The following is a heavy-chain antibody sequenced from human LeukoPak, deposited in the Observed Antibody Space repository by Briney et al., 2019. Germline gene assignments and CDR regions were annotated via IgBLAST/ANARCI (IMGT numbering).Heavy chain of an antibody. Sequence: ASVKVSCKASGYTFTSYDINWVRQATGQGLEWMGWMNPNSGNTGYAQKFQGRVTITRNTSISTAYMELSSLRSEDTAVYYCARSPFCSTSCHDAFDIWGQGTMVTVSS. CDR1: GYTFTSYD. CDR2: MNPNSGNT. D-gene: IGHD2-2*01. CDR3: ARSPFCSTSCHDAFDI. V-gene: IGHV1-8*03. J-gene: IGHJ3*02.